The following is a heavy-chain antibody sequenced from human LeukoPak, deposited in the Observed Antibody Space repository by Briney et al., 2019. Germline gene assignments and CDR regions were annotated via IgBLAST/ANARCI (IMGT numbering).Heavy chain of an antibody. CDR2: ITSSSTYV. J-gene: IGHJ6*03. CDR1: GFTSSTYN. D-gene: IGHD3-10*01. Sequence: PGGSLRLSCAASGFTSSTYNMNWVRQVPGKGLEWVSSITSSSTYVFYADSVKGRFTISRDNAQNSLYLQINSLRAEGTAVYYCARGRGYYYGSGSYYPYYYYYYMDVWGKGTTVTVSS. V-gene: IGHV3-21*01. CDR3: ARGRGYYYGSGSYYPYYYYYYMDV.